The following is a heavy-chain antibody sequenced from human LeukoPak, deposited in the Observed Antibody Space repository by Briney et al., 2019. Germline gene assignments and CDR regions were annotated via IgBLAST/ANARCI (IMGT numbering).Heavy chain of an antibody. CDR3: ARRAGSVGYSKNYYYGMDV. D-gene: IGHD5-24*01. J-gene: IGHJ6*02. CDR2: IFPGDSET. Sequence: KYGESLKISCKGSGYSFTTYWIGWMRQMPGKGLEWMGIIFPGDSETRYSPSFQGQVTISADKSISTAYLQWSSLKASDTAMYYCARRAGSVGYSKNYYYGMDVWGQGTTVTVSS. CDR1: GYSFTTYW. V-gene: IGHV5-51*01.